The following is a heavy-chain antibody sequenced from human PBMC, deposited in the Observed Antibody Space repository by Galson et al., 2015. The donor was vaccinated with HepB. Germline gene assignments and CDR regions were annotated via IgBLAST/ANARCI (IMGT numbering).Heavy chain of an antibody. CDR2: ISYDGSNK. CDR3: ARTGGIAVAGIDY. D-gene: IGHD6-19*01. V-gene: IGHV3-30-3*01. Sequence: SLRLSCAASGFTFSSYAMHWVRQAPGKGLEWVAVISYDGSNKYYADSVKGRFTISRDNSKNTLYLQMNSLRAEDTAVYHCARTGGIAVAGIDYWGQGTLVTVSS. J-gene: IGHJ4*02. CDR1: GFTFSSYA.